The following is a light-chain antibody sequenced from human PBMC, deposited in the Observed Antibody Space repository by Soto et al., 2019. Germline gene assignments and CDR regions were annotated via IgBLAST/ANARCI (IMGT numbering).Light chain of an antibody. J-gene: IGKJ4*01. CDR1: QSINRH. V-gene: IGKV3-11*01. CDR3: QQRSNWPPVT. CDR2: DAS. Sequence: EIVLTQSPATLSLSPGERATLSCRASQSINRHLAWYRQEPGQAPRLLIYDASNRATGITARFSGSGYGTDFTLTISSLEPEDFGVHYGQQRSNWPPVTFGGGTKVEIK.